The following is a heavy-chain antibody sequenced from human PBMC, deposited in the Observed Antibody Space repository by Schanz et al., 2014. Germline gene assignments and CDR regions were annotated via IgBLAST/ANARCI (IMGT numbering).Heavy chain of an antibody. D-gene: IGHD3-9*01. J-gene: IGHJ6*02. CDR2: ISDRGDGT. CDR1: GFTFTTFA. CDR3: IRLGFSYGLDV. Sequence: VQLVESGGGLVQPGGSLRLSCATSGFTFTTFAMTWVRQAPGKGLEWVSGISDRGDGTNYGDSVRGRFTISRDNSRNTLYLQMNSLNTGDTAVYYCIRLGFSYGLDVWGQGTTVTVSS. V-gene: IGHV3-23*04.